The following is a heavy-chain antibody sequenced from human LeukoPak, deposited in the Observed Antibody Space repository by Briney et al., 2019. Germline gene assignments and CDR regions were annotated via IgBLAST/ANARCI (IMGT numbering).Heavy chain of an antibody. CDR3: ARGDCITTSCFNPYYFDY. Sequence: PSQTLSLTCAVSGGSISSGGYSWSWTRQPPGKGLEWIGYIYQSGSTYYNPSLKSRVTISVDRSKNQFSLKLNSVTAADTAVYYCARGDCITTSCFNPYYFDYWGQGTLVTVSS. J-gene: IGHJ4*02. V-gene: IGHV4-30-2*01. D-gene: IGHD2-2*01. CDR2: IYQSGST. CDR1: GGSISSGGYS.